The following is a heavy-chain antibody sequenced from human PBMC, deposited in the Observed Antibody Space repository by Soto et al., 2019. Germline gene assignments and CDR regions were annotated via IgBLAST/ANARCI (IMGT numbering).Heavy chain of an antibody. Sequence: PAGSLRLSCAASGFAFSSYAMIWVRQPPGKGLEWVSSLSASSGTIYYADSVKGRFTISRDNPKSTLYLQMNSLRAEDTAVYYCAKDQEDYGGNSGSFDYWGQGTLVTVSS. CDR3: AKDQEDYGGNSGSFDY. D-gene: IGHD4-17*01. CDR1: GFAFSSYA. V-gene: IGHV3-23*01. J-gene: IGHJ4*02. CDR2: LSASSGTI.